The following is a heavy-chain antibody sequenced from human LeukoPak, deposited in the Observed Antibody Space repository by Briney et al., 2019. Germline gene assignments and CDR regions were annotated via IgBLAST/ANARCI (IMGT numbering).Heavy chain of an antibody. CDR1: GGTFSSYA. CDR2: IIPIFGTA. CDR3: ARGRPNGELRFLEWLLDY. D-gene: IGHD3-3*01. J-gene: IGHJ4*02. Sequence: ASVKVSCKASGGTFSSYAISWVRQAPGQGLEWMGGIIPIFGTANYAQKFQGRVTITTDESTSTAYMELSSLRSEDTAVYYCARGRPNGELRFLEWLLDYWGQGTLVTVSS. V-gene: IGHV1-69*05.